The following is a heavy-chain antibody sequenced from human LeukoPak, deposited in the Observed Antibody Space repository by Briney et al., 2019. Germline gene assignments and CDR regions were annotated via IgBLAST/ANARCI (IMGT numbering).Heavy chain of an antibody. CDR3: ARGGGLLWFGELYDYFDY. CDR2: IIPIFGTA. J-gene: IGHJ4*02. D-gene: IGHD3-10*01. CDR1: GGTFSSYA. Sequence: ASVKVSCKASGGTFSSYAISWVRQAPGQGLEWMGGIIPIFGTANYAQKLQGRVTMTTDTSTSTAYMELRSLRSDDTAVYYCARGGGLLWFGELYDYFDYWGQGTLVTVSS. V-gene: IGHV1-69*05.